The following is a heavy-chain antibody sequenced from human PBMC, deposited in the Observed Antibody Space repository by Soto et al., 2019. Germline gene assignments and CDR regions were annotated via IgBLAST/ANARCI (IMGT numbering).Heavy chain of an antibody. CDR1: GFTFSSYG. J-gene: IGHJ3*02. Sequence: QVQLVESGGGVVQPGRSLRLSCAASGFTFSSYGMHWVRQAPGKGLEWVAVISYDGSNKYYADSVKGRFTISRDNSKNTLYLQMNSLRAEDTAVYYCAKDIAVAAHPYGPDAFDIWGQGTMVTVSS. CDR3: AKDIAVAAHPYGPDAFDI. V-gene: IGHV3-30*18. D-gene: IGHD6-19*01. CDR2: ISYDGSNK.